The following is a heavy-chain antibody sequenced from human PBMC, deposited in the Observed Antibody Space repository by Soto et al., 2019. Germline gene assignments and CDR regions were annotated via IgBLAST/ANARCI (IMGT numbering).Heavy chain of an antibody. CDR3: ARDLLTSVTHRDFDY. Sequence: QVQMVQSASEVKEPGASVKVSCKTSGYSFTTHGISWVRQAPGQGLEWMGWVSAYNGDTNYAPGLHDRVTMTTDTAARTAYMALRRLTSDETAVYYCARDLLTSVTHRDFDYWGQGTLVTVSS. CDR1: GYSFTTHG. CDR2: VSAYNGDT. V-gene: IGHV1-18*01. D-gene: IGHD4-17*01. J-gene: IGHJ4*02.